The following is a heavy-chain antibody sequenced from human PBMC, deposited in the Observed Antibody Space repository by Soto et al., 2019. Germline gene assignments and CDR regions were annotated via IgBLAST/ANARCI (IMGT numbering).Heavy chain of an antibody. CDR3: ARYLRGYSGYDHHWAYYYYGMDV. J-gene: IGHJ6*02. CDR1: GGSISIYY. D-gene: IGHD5-12*01. Sequence: SETLSLTCTVSGGSISIYYWSWIRQPPGMGLEWIGYIYYSGSTNYNPSLKSRVTISVDTSKNQFSLKLSSVTAADTAVYYCARYLRGYSGYDHHWAYYYYGMDVWGQGTTVTVSS. V-gene: IGHV4-59*01. CDR2: IYYSGST.